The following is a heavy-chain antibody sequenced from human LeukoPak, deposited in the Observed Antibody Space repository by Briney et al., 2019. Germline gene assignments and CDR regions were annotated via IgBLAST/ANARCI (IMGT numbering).Heavy chain of an antibody. V-gene: IGHV1-2*02. CDR1: GGTFSSYA. J-gene: IGHJ6*04. CDR3: ARVSSAGMDV. D-gene: IGHD6-6*01. CDR2: INPNHGDT. Sequence: GASVKVSCKASGGTFSSYAISWVRQAPGQGLEWMGWINPNHGDTNYAQKFQDRVSMTRDTSISTAYMHLSRLRSADTAVYYCARVSSAGMDVWGKGTTVTVSS.